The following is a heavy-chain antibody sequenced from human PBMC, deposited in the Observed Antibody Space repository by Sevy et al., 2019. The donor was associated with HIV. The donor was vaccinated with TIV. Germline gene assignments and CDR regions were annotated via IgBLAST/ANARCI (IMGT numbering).Heavy chain of an antibody. Sequence: GGSLRLSCAASGFTFSSYAMSWVRQAPGKGLERVSAISGSGGSTYYADSVKGRFTISRDNSKNTLYLQMNSLRAEDTAVYYGAKDAYSSSWCMGMDDWGKGTTVTVSS. V-gene: IGHV3-23*01. CDR3: AKDAYSSSWCMGMDD. D-gene: IGHD6-13*01. J-gene: IGHJ6*03. CDR2: ISGSGGST. CDR1: GFTFSSYA.